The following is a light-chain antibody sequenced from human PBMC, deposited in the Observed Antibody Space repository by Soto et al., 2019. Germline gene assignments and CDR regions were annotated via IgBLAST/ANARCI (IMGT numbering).Light chain of an antibody. J-gene: IGKJ4*01. V-gene: IGKV1-39*01. CDR2: GAS. CDR3: HQTYSDIS. Sequence: DVRMTQSPSSLSASVGHTITITCRASRTINTYLNWFQQKPGEPPRLLIYGASTLHDGVPSRFSGSGSGADFTLTISGLQPEDFASYHCHQTYSDISFGGGTKV. CDR1: RTINTY.